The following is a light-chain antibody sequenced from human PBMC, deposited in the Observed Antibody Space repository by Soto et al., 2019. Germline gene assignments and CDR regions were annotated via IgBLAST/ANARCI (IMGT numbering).Light chain of an antibody. CDR2: GAS. CDR1: QSVSDNA. Sequence: ETVLXQSPGTLSLSPGERATLSCRASQSVSDNALAWYQQKPGQAPRLLMYGASTRATGIPDRFSGSGSGTDFTLTVSRLEPDDFAVYYCQQYGTSPSWTFGQGTKVDIK. V-gene: IGKV3-20*01. CDR3: QQYGTSPSWT. J-gene: IGKJ1*01.